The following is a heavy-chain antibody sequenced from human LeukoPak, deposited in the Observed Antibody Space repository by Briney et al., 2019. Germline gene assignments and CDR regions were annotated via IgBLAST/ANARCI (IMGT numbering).Heavy chain of an antibody. Sequence: SETLSLTCTVSGGSISSSSYYWGWIRQPPGKGLEWIGSIYYSGSTYYNPSLKSQVTISVDTSKNQFSLKLSSVTAADTAVYYCARSLGVTSNWFDPWGQGTLVTVSS. CDR2: IYYSGST. D-gene: IGHD2-21*02. CDR1: GGSISSSSYY. CDR3: ARSLGVTSNWFDP. J-gene: IGHJ5*02. V-gene: IGHV4-39*07.